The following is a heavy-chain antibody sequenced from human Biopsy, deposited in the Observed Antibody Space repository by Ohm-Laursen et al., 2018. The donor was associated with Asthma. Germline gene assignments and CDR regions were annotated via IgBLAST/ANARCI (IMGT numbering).Heavy chain of an antibody. CDR2: ISVYNGNT. V-gene: IGHV1-18*01. Sequence: ASEKVSCKTSGYTFNSAGITWVRQAPGQGHEWMGWISVYNGNTKVAQKLQDRVTMITDTSTSTAYMELRSLRFDDTAVYFCARAVDYSHYYGIDVWGQGTTVTVS. CDR1: GYTFNSAG. CDR3: ARAVDYSHYYGIDV. D-gene: IGHD3-10*01. J-gene: IGHJ6*02.